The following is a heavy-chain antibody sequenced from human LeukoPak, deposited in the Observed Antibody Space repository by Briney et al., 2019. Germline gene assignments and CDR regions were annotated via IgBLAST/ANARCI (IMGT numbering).Heavy chain of an antibody. CDR1: GGSISSAY. V-gene: IGHV4-4*07. CDR3: ARAPTREGGVALFDY. D-gene: IGHD3-16*01. J-gene: IGHJ4*02. Sequence: PSESLSLTCPVSGGSISSAYWSCIRQPAGEGLEWIGRIYSSEITNYNPSLKSRVTMVVDTTKNQSSLNLTSVTAADTAVYYCARAPTREGGVALFDYWGQGTLVTVSS. CDR2: IYSSEIT.